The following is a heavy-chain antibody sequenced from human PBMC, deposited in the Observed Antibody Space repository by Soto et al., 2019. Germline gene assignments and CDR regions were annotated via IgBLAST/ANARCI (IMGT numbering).Heavy chain of an antibody. CDR2: IGGRGNSA. D-gene: IGHD5-12*01. Sequence: GGSLRLSCAASGFIFTNYAMNWVRQAPGKGLEWVSVIGGRGNSAYYADSVQGRFTISRDNSKNTLSLQMSSLTADDTAIYYCVREGRGSFDFWGRGTMVTVS. J-gene: IGHJ3*01. CDR3: VREGRGSFDF. V-gene: IGHV3-23*01. CDR1: GFIFTNYA.